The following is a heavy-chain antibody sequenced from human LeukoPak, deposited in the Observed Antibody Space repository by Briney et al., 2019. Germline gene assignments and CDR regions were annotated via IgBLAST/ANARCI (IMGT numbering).Heavy chain of an antibody. D-gene: IGHD3-22*01. CDR2: INPDSGGT. CDR3: ARVYLGVYYYGSSGYSHLDY. J-gene: IGHJ4*02. Sequence: ASVKVSCQASGYTFTDYYMHWVRQAPGQGLEWMGWINPDSGGTKYAQKFQGRVTMTRDTSISTAYMELSRLRSDDTAVYYCARVYLGVYYYGSSGYSHLDYWGQGTLVTVFS. CDR1: GYTFTDYY. V-gene: IGHV1-2*02.